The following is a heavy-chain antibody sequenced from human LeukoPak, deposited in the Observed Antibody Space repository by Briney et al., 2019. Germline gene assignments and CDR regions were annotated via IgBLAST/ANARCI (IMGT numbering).Heavy chain of an antibody. D-gene: IGHD2-15*01. J-gene: IGHJ5*02. CDR3: ARDSCSGGSCFDR. V-gene: IGHV4-4*07. CDR1: GGSIRSYY. CDR2: IYTSWST. Sequence: SETLSLTCTVSGGSIRSYYWSWIRQPAGKGLEWIGRIYTSWSTNYSPSLKSRVTMSVDTSKNQFSLKLSSVTAADTAVYYCARDSCSGGSCFDRWGQGTLVTVSS.